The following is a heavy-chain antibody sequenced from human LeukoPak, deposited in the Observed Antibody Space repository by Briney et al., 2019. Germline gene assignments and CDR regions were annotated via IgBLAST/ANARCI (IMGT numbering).Heavy chain of an antibody. V-gene: IGHV3-23*01. Sequence: GGSLRLSCAASGFTFSSYAMSWVRQAPGKGLEWVSAISGSGGSTYYADSVKGRFTISRDNSKNTLYLQMNSLRAEDTAVYYCATGYCSGGSCYPWFDYWGQGTLVTASS. CDR1: GFTFSSYA. D-gene: IGHD2-15*01. CDR2: ISGSGGST. CDR3: ATGYCSGGSCYPWFDY. J-gene: IGHJ4*02.